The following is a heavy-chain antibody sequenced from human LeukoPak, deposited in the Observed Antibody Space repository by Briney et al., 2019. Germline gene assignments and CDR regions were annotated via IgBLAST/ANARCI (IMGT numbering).Heavy chain of an antibody. Sequence: GASVKVSCKVSGSSLTDLYIHWVRQAPGKGLEYMRSFAPEDAELFYTQKFQGRVTKTEDTSTDTAYMELSSLTSEDTAVYYCAAIYGDHGDAFDIWGQGTLVTVSS. CDR1: GSSLTDLY. D-gene: IGHD4-17*01. CDR3: AAIYGDHGDAFDI. J-gene: IGHJ3*02. CDR2: FAPEDAEL. V-gene: IGHV1-24*01.